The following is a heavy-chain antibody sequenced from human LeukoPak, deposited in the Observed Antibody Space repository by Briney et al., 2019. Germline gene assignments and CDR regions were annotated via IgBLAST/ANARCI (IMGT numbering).Heavy chain of an antibody. J-gene: IGHJ6*02. CDR3: ARGAAMVADEYYYYYGMGV. D-gene: IGHD5-18*01. V-gene: IGHV3-11*01. CDR1: GFTFSDYY. CDR2: ISSSGSTI. Sequence: PGGSLRLYCAASGFTFSDYYMSWIRQAPGKGLEWVSYISSSGSTIYYADSVKGRFTISRDNAKNSLYLQMNSLRAEDTAVYYCARGAAMVADEYYYYYGMGVWGQGTTVTVSS.